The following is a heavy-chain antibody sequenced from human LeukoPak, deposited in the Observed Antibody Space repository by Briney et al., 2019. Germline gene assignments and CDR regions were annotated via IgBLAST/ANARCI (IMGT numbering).Heavy chain of an antibody. CDR2: ISSSSSYI. CDR1: GFTFSSYS. CDR3: ARLGIAVAVGPHTVDY. D-gene: IGHD6-19*01. J-gene: IGHJ4*02. Sequence: GGSLRLSCAASGFTFSSYSMNWVRQAPGKGLEWVSSISSSSSYIYYADSVKGRFTISRDNAKNSLYLQMNSLRAEDTAVYYCARLGIAVAVGPHTVDYWGQGTLVTVSS. V-gene: IGHV3-21*01.